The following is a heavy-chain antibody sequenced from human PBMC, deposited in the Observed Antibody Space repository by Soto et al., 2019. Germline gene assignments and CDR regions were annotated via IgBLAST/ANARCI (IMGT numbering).Heavy chain of an antibody. J-gene: IGHJ4*02. CDR2: MYYFGSTNY. V-gene: IGHV4-59*08. Sequence: SETLSLTCTVSGGSISSHYWIWIRQPPGKGLEWIGYMYYFGSTNYNYNPSLKSRVTISVDTSKNQFSLKLSSVTAADTAVYYCARHSPDSDWLSQFDYWGQGTLVTVSS. CDR3: ARHSPDSDWLSQFDY. D-gene: IGHD3-9*01. CDR1: GGSISSHY.